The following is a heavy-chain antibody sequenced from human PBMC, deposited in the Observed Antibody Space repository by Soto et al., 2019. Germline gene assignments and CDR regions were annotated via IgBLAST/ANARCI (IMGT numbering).Heavy chain of an antibody. CDR1: CGSFSGYY. D-gene: IGHD6-25*01. V-gene: IGHV4-34*01. CDR3: ARGTRRLLGY. Sequence: SETLSVTCAVYCGSFSGYYWSWIRQPPGKGLEWIGEIDHSGSTNYNPSLKSRVTISVDTSKNQFSLKLSSVTAADTAVYYCARGTRRLLGYWGQGTLVTVSS. J-gene: IGHJ4*02. CDR2: IDHSGST.